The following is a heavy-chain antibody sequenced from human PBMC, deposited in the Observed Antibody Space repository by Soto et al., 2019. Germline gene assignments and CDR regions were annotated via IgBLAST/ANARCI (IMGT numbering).Heavy chain of an antibody. CDR2: INHSGST. V-gene: IGHV4-34*01. CDR1: GGSFSGYY. Sequence: QVQLQQWGAGLLKPSETLSLTCAVYGGSFSGYYWSWIRQPPGKGLEWIGEINHSGSTNYNPSLKSRVSISVDPSKYQFSLKLSSVTAADTAVYYCARGRWELRDSWFDPWGQGTLVTVSS. J-gene: IGHJ5*02. CDR3: ARGRWELRDSWFDP. D-gene: IGHD1-26*01.